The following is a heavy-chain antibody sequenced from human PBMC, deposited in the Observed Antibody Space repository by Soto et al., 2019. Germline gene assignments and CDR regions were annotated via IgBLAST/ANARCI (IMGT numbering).Heavy chain of an antibody. V-gene: IGHV1-69*13. D-gene: IGHD5-18*01. CDR3: ARDPRGYSYDYYYGMDV. CDR2: IIPIFGTA. J-gene: IGHJ6*02. Sequence: GASVKVSCKASGGTFSSYAISWVRQAPGQGLEWMGGIIPIFGTANYAQKFQGRVTITADESTSTAYMELSSLRSEDTAVYYCARDPRGYSYDYYYGMDVWGQGTTVTVSS. CDR1: GGTFSSYA.